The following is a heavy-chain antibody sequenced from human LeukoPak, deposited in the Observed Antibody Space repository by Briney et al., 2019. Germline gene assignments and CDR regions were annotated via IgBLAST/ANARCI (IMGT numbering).Heavy chain of an antibody. Sequence: ASVKVSCKASGYTFTSYYMHWVRQAPGQGLEWMGIINPSGGSTSYTQKFQGRVTMTRDTSTGTVYMELSSLRSEDTAVYYCAREENCSGGSCYGWFDPWGQGTLVTVSS. J-gene: IGHJ5*02. V-gene: IGHV1-46*01. D-gene: IGHD2-15*01. CDR1: GYTFTSYY. CDR3: AREENCSGGSCYGWFDP. CDR2: INPSGGST.